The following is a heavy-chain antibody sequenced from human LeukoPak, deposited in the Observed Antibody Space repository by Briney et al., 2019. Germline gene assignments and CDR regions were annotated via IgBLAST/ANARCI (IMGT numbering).Heavy chain of an antibody. D-gene: IGHD3-22*01. CDR2: IIPILGTA. Sequence: SVKVSCKASGGTFSSYAISWVRQAPGQGLEWMGRIIPILGTANYAQKFQGRVTITTDESTSTAYMELSSLRSEDTAVYYCARGDHDSSGYYLAEYFQHWGQGTLVTVSS. J-gene: IGHJ1*01. CDR3: ARGDHDSSGYYLAEYFQH. V-gene: IGHV1-69*11. CDR1: GGTFSSYA.